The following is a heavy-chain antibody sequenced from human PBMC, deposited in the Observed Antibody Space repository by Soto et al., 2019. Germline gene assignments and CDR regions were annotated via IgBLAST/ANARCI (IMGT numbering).Heavy chain of an antibody. CDR3: ARGSRGYSYGYDYYYGMDV. Sequence: ASVKVSCKASGGTFSSYAISWVRQAPGQGLEWMGGIIPIFGTANYAQKFQGRVTITADESTSTAYMELSSLRSEDTAVYYCARGSRGYSYGYDYYYGMDVWGQGTTVTVSS. CDR2: IIPIFGTA. J-gene: IGHJ6*02. D-gene: IGHD5-18*01. CDR1: GGTFSSYA. V-gene: IGHV1-69*13.